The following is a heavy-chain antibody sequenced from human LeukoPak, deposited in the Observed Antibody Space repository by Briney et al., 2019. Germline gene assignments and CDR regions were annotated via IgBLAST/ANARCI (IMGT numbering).Heavy chain of an antibody. CDR3: AKAHYSVAAAGMSDD. J-gene: IGHJ4*02. CDR2: ISAYNGNT. CDR1: GYTFTSYG. Sequence: ASVKVSCKASGYTFTSYGIIWVRQAPGQGLEWMGWISAYNGNTNSAQKVQGRVTMTTDTFTSTAYMELRSLRSDDTAVYYCAKAHYSVAAAGMSDDWGQGTPVTVSS. V-gene: IGHV1-18*01. D-gene: IGHD6-13*01.